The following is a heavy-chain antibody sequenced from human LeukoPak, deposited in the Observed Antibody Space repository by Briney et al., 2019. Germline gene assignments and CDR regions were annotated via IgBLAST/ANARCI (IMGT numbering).Heavy chain of an antibody. CDR3: ARDQSRYYDSSGYCTLDY. Sequence: ASVKVSCTASGYTFTSYGISWVRQAPGQGLEWMGWISAYNGNTNYAQKLQGRVTMATDTSTSTAYMELRSLRSDDTAVYYCARDQSRYYDSSGYCTLDYWGQGTLVTVSS. CDR2: ISAYNGNT. V-gene: IGHV1-18*01. D-gene: IGHD3-22*01. J-gene: IGHJ4*02. CDR1: GYTFTSYG.